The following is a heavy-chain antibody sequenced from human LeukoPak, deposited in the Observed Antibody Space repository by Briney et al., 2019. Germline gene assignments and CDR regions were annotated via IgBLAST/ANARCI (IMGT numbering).Heavy chain of an antibody. D-gene: IGHD1-14*01. Sequence: PSETLSLTCTVSGGSISSYYWSWIRQPPGKGLEWSGYIYYSGSTNYNPSLKSRVTMSVHTSKTQFPLRLSSVTAADTAVYYCARDTTTVYWGQGTLVTVSS. V-gene: IGHV4-59*01. CDR1: GGSISSYY. J-gene: IGHJ4*02. CDR2: IYYSGST. CDR3: ARDTTTVY.